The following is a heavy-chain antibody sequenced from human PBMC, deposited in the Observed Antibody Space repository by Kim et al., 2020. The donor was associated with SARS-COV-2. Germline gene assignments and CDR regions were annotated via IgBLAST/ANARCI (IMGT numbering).Heavy chain of an antibody. J-gene: IGHJ4*02. Sequence: VKGRFTVSRDNSTNTLYLQMNSLRGEDTAVYYCAKGSHYYDGSGYYSTDSWGQGTLVTVSS. CDR3: AKGSHYYDGSGYYSTDS. D-gene: IGHD3-22*01. V-gene: IGHV3-33*06.